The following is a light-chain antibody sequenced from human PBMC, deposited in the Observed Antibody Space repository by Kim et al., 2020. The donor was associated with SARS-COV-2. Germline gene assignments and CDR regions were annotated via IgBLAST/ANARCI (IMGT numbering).Light chain of an antibody. CDR3: QQYGSSPLT. V-gene: IGKV3-20*01. CDR2: GAS. J-gene: IGKJ4*01. Sequence: EIVLTQSPVTVSLSPGDRASLSCRASHSVSSSYLAWYQQKPGQAPRLLIYGASSRATGIPHRFSGSGSRTDFTLTISRLEPGDVAVYYCQQYGSSPLTFGGGAKVDIK. CDR1: HSVSSSY.